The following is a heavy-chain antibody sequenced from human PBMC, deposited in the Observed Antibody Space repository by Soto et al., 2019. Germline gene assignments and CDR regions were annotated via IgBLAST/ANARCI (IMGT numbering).Heavy chain of an antibody. Sequence: GASVKVSCKASGYTFTSYGISWVRQAPGQGLGWMGWISAYNGNTNYAQKLQGRVTITTDTSTSTAYMELRSLRSDDTAVYYCARDFDGYPPYLEPFDYWGQGTLVTSPQ. J-gene: IGHJ4*02. CDR3: ARDFDGYPPYLEPFDY. D-gene: IGHD6-13*01. CDR1: GYTFTSYG. V-gene: IGHV1-18*04. CDR2: ISAYNGNT.